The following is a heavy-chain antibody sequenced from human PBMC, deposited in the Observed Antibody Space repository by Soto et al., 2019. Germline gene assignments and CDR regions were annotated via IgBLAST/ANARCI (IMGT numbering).Heavy chain of an antibody. Sequence: ASVKVSCKASGYTFTSYAMHWVRQAPGQRLEWMGWINAGDGNTKYSQKFQGRVTITRDTSASTAYMELSSLRSEDTAVYYCAMGLAELLRGFLWGFDVWGQGTMVTVSS. V-gene: IGHV1-3*01. CDR2: INAGDGNT. CDR1: GYTFTSYA. D-gene: IGHD1-26*01. CDR3: AMGLAELLRGFLWGFDV. J-gene: IGHJ3*01.